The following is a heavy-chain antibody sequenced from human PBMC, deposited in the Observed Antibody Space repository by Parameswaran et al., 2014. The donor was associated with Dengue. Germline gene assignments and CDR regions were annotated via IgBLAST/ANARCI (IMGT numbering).Heavy chain of an antibody. Sequence: RWIRQPPGKALEWLARIDWDDDKYYSTSLKTRLTISKDTSKNQVVLTMTNMDPVDTATYYCARILADFWSGYPKSHYYYYGMDVWGQGTTVTVSS. CDR3: ARILADFWSGYPKSHYYYYGMDV. D-gene: IGHD3-3*01. J-gene: IGHJ6*02. CDR2: IDWDDDK. V-gene: IGHV2-70*11.